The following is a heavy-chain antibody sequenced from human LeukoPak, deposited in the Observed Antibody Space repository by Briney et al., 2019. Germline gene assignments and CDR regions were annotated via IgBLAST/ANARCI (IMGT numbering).Heavy chain of an antibody. CDR3: ARGDSNFPFDY. CDR2: INHSGST. D-gene: IGHD4-11*01. CDR1: VGSFSGYY. Sequence: SETLSLTCAVYVGSFSGYYWSWIRQPPGKGLEWIGQINHSGSTNYNPSLKSRDTISVDTSKNQFSLKLNSVTAADTAVYYCARGDSNFPFDYWGQGTLVTVSS. V-gene: IGHV4-34*01. J-gene: IGHJ4*02.